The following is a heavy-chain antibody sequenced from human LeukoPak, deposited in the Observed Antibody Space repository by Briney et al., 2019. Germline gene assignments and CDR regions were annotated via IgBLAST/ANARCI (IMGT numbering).Heavy chain of an antibody. CDR2: INHSGST. D-gene: IGHD1-1*01. Sequence: SETLSLTCAVYGGSFSGYYWSWIRQPPGKGLEWIGEINHSGSTNYNPSLKSRVTISVDTSKDQFSLKLSSVTAADTAVYYCARGPTGNYYYYYMDVWGKGTTVTVSS. V-gene: IGHV4-34*01. CDR1: GGSFSGYY. CDR3: ARGPTGNYYYYYMDV. J-gene: IGHJ6*03.